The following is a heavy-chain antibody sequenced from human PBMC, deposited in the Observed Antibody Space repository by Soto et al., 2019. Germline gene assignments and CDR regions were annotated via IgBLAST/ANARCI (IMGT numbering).Heavy chain of an antibody. CDR1: VCIFTSYY. J-gene: IGHJ3*02. V-gene: IGHV1-69*13. D-gene: IGHD6-19*01. CDR3: ARAVARYAFDI. CDR2: IIPIFGTA. Sequence: SVKVSCKASVCIFTSYYMHWVRQAPGQGLEWMGIIIPIFGTANYAQKFQGRVTIAADESTSTAYMELSSLRSEDTAVYYCARAVARYAFDIWGQGTMVTVSS.